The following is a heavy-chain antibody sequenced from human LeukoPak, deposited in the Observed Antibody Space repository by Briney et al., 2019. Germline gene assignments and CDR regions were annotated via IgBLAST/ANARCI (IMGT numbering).Heavy chain of an antibody. CDR2: IYHSGST. J-gene: IGHJ4*02. CDR3: ARSSVAAAGYFDY. CDR1: GCSISNGGYS. D-gene: IGHD6-13*01. Sequence: SQTLSLTCAVSGCSISNGGYSWSWIRQPPGKGLEWIGYIYHSGSTYYNPSLKSRVTISVDRSKNQFSLKLSSVTAADTAVYYCARSSVAAAGYFDYWGQGTLVTVSS. V-gene: IGHV4-30-2*01.